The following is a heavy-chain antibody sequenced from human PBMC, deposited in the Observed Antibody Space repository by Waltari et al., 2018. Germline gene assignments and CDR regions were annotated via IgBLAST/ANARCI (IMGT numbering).Heavy chain of an antibody. CDR1: GYSISSGSS. J-gene: IGHJ2*01. CDR2: IYHSGST. Sequence: QVQLQESGPGLVKPSETLSLTCAVSGYSISSGSSWGWIRQPPGKGLEWIGSIYHSGSTYYNPSLKSRVTISVDTSKNQFSLKLSSVTAADTAVYYCARSLDWYFDLWGRGTLVTVSS. V-gene: IGHV4-38-2*01. CDR3: ARSLDWYFDL.